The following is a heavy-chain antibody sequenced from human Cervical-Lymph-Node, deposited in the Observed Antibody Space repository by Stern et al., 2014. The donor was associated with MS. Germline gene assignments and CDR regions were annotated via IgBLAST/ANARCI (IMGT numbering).Heavy chain of an antibody. Sequence: QVQLQESGPGLVKSSETLSLNCTISGGSISSYYWSWIRQPPGKGLEWIGYIYYGSTNYSPSFKSRVTISVDSATNQFSLKLNSGTAADTAIYYCASQHSGGWFAFDIWGQGTMVTVSS. V-gene: IGHV4-59*08. CDR1: GGSISSYY. J-gene: IGHJ3*02. CDR3: ASQHSGGWFAFDI. CDR2: IYYGST. D-gene: IGHD2-15*01.